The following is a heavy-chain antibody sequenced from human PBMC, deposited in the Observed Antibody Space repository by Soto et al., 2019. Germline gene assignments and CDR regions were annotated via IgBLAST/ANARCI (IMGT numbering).Heavy chain of an antibody. V-gene: IGHV4-34*01. Sequence: PSETLSLTCVVYGGSFSGYYWSWIRQPPGKGLEWIGEINHSGSTNYNPSLKSRVTISVDTSKNQFSLKLSSVTAADTAVYYCAHTYYDFWSGKRNWFDPWGQGTLVTVSS. J-gene: IGHJ5*02. CDR1: GGSFSGYY. D-gene: IGHD3-3*01. CDR2: INHSGST. CDR3: AHTYYDFWSGKRNWFDP.